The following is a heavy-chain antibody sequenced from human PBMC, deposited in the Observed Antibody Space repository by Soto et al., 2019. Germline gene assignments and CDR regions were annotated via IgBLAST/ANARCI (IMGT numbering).Heavy chain of an antibody. CDR1: GFTFSSYA. Sequence: GGSLRLSCAASGFTFSSYAMSWVRQAPGKGLEWVSAISGSGGSTYYADSVKGRFTISRNNSKNTLYLQMNSLRAEDTAVYYCAKEPNLDFWSGYYTGIQGWDYYYYYGMDVWGQGTTVTVSS. CDR2: ISGSGGST. CDR3: AKEPNLDFWSGYYTGIQGWDYYYYYGMDV. J-gene: IGHJ6*02. V-gene: IGHV3-23*01. D-gene: IGHD3-3*01.